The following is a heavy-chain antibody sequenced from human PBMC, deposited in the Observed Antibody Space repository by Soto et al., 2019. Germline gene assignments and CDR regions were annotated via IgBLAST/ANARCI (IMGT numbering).Heavy chain of an antibody. CDR2: ISWNSGSI. D-gene: IGHD2-15*01. J-gene: IGHJ3*02. V-gene: IGHV3-9*01. CDR3: AKVRMGGRRYDSSDI. CDR1: GFTFDDYA. Sequence: PGGSLRLSCAASGFTFDDYAMHWVRQAPGKGLEWVSGISWNSGSIGYADSVKGRFTISRDNAKNSLYLQMNSLRAEDTALYYCAKVRMGGRRYDSSDICGKATIGSGSS.